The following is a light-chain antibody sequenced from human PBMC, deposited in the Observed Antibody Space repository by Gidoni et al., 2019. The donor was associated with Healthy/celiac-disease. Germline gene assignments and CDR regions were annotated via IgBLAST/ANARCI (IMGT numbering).Light chain of an antibody. V-gene: IGKV3-11*01. Sequence: EIVLTQSPATLSLSPGERATLSCRASQSVSSYLAWYQQKPGQAPMLLIYDASNRATGIPARFSGSGSGTDFTLTISSLEPEDFAVYYCQQRSNWPVTFXPXTKVDIK. J-gene: IGKJ3*01. CDR2: DAS. CDR1: QSVSSY. CDR3: QQRSNWPVT.